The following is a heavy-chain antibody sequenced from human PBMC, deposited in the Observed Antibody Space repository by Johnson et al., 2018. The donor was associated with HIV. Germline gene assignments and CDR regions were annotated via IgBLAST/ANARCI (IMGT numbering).Heavy chain of an antibody. D-gene: IGHD3-16*01. V-gene: IGHV3-49*04. Sequence: VQLVESGGDLVQPGRSLRLSCTASGFTFSDYTMSWVRQAPGKGLEWVGFIRGKPYGGTPEYAASVKGRFTISRDDSKSIAYLQMNSLRTEDTAIYYCSRERWGRRPRDTFDIWGQGTMVTVSS. J-gene: IGHJ3*02. CDR2: IRGKPYGGTP. CDR1: GFTFSDYT. CDR3: SRERWGRRPRDTFDI.